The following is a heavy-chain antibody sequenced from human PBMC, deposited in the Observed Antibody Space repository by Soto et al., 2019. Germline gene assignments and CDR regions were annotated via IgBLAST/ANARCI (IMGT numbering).Heavy chain of an antibody. CDR2: INHSGST. J-gene: IGHJ5*02. CDR1: GGSFSGYY. D-gene: IGHD2-2*01. V-gene: IGHV4-34*01. Sequence: SETLSLTCAVYGGSFSGYYWSWIRQPPGKGLEWIGEINHSGSTNYNPSLKSRVTISVDTSKNQFSLKLSSVTAADTAVYYCARVPAANWFDPWGQGTLVTVSS. CDR3: ARVPAANWFDP.